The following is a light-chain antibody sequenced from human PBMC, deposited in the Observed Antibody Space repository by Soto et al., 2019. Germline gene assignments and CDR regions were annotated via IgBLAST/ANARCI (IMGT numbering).Light chain of an antibody. CDR3: QQYNNWPPWT. CDR1: QSVSCDY. CDR2: GAS. J-gene: IGKJ1*01. Sequence: SLLTHSPGTLSLSQGERAILSCRAIQSVSCDYLAWYQQKPGQASRLRNQGASIRASGIPDRFSGSGSGTDFTLTISRLEPEDFAVYYCQQYNNWPPWTFGQGTKVDIK. V-gene: IGKV3-20*01.